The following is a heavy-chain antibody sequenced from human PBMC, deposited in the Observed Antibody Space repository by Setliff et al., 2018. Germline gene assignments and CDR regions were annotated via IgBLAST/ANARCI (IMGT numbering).Heavy chain of an antibody. J-gene: IGHJ4*02. CDR3: ARGGCSATSCLDY. CDR2: ISYDGSNK. D-gene: IGHD2-2*01. CDR1: GFTFSSYN. Sequence: GGSLRLSCAVSGFTFSSYNMHWVRQAPGKGLEWVAFISYDGSNKYYADSVKGRFTISRDSSKNTLYVQMNSLRAEDTAVYYCARGGCSATSCLDYWGQGTLVTVSS. V-gene: IGHV3-30*07.